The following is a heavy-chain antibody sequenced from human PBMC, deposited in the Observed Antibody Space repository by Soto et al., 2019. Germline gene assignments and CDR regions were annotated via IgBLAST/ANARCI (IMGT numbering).Heavy chain of an antibody. V-gene: IGHV4-34*02. CDR3: ARDDRLWFGSF. J-gene: IGHJ4*02. CDR1: GGSFSGYF. D-gene: IGHD3-10*01. CDR2: VNYSGTT. Sequence: QVQLQQWGAGLLKPSETLSLTCAVYGGSFSGYFWSWVRQSPGKGLEWLGEVNYSGTTNYNPSLKRRVTISADTSKSQFSLTLKSVTAADTAVYYCARDDRLWFGSFWSQGALVTVSS.